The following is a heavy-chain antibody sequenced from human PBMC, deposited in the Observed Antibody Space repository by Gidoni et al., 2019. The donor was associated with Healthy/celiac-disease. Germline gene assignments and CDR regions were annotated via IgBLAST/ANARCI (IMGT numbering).Heavy chain of an antibody. D-gene: IGHD3-16*01. CDR2: IRRNGGST. CDR1: GFTFSSYA. CDR3: VKDYGGGGNNWFDP. Sequence: EVQLVESGGGLVQPGGSLRLSCSASGFTFSSYAMHWVRQAPGKGLEYVSAIRRNGGSTYYPDPVKGKLTISRDNSKNTLYLQRSSLRAEDTAVYYGVKDYGGGGNNWFDPWGQGTLVTVSS. V-gene: IGHV3-64D*08. J-gene: IGHJ5*02.